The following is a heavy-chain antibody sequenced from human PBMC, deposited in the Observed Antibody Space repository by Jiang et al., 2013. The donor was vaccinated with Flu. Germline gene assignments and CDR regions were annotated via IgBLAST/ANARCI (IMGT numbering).Heavy chain of an antibody. CDR1: GGSVSSDSYY. Sequence: LLKPSETLSLTCTVSGGSVSSDSYYWSWIRQPPGKGLEWIGYIYYSGSTNYNPSLKSRVTISVDTSKNQFSLKLSSVTAADTAVYYCARDLGMDVWGQGTTVTVSS. CDR3: ARDLGMDV. CDR2: IYYSGST. V-gene: IGHV4-61*01. J-gene: IGHJ6*02.